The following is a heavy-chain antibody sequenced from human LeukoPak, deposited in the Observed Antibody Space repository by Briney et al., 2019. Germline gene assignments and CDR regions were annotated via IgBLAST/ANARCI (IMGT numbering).Heavy chain of an antibody. CDR2: FDPEDGET. Sequence: ASVKVSCKVSGYTLTELSMHWVRQAPGKGLEWMGGFDPEDGETIYAQKFQGRVTMTEDTSTDTAYMELSSLRSEDTAMYYCATGPTYYYDSSGTQPISDDYWGQGTLVTVSS. D-gene: IGHD3-22*01. CDR3: ATGPTYYYDSSGTQPISDDY. CDR1: GYTLTELS. V-gene: IGHV1-24*01. J-gene: IGHJ4*02.